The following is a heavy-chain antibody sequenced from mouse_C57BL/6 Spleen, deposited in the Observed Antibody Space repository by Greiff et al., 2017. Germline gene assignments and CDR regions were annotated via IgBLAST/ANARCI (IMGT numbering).Heavy chain of an antibody. CDR3: ARSPGNHPAWFAY. J-gene: IGHJ3*01. CDR1: GYTFTDYK. V-gene: IGHV1-18*01. Sequence: VQLQQSGPELVKPGASVKIPCKASGYTFTDYKMDWVKQSHGKSLEWIGDINPNNGGTIYTQKFKGKATLTVDKSSSTAYMELRSLTSEDTAVYCCARSPGNHPAWFAYWGQGTLVTVSA. D-gene: IGHD2-1*01. CDR2: INPNNGGT.